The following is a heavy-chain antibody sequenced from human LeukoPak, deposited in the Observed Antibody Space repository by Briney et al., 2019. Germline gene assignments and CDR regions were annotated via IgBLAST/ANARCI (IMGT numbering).Heavy chain of an antibody. V-gene: IGHV3-23*01. CDR2: ISGGSGAT. Sequence: GGSLRLSCEVSGFMFSTYGITWVRQAPGKGLEWVSGISGGSGATHYAESVKGRFTISGDNSKNTVYLQMNSLRADDTAVYYCVRWNGYGDYWGQGTLVTVSS. J-gene: IGHJ4*02. D-gene: IGHD5-12*01. CDR3: VRWNGYGDY. CDR1: GFMFSTYG.